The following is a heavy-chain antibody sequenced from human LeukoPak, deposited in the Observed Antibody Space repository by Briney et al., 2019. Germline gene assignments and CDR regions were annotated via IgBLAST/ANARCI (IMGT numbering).Heavy chain of an antibody. J-gene: IGHJ5*02. Sequence: PSETLSLTCTVSGGSISSYYWSWIRQPPGKGPEWIGYIYYSGSTNYNPSLKSRVTISVDTSKNQFSLKLSSVTAADTAVYYCARTYYYDSSGYYYPNWFDPWGQGTLVTVSS. CDR1: GGSISSYY. CDR3: ARTYYYDSSGYYYPNWFDP. CDR2: IYYSGST. D-gene: IGHD3-22*01. V-gene: IGHV4-59*01.